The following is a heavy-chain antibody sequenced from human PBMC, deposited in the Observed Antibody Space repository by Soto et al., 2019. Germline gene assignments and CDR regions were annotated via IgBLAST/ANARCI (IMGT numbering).Heavy chain of an antibody. CDR3: ARDGYYYDSSGYYYYYYYGMDV. Sequence: QVQLVESGGGVVQPGRSLRLSCAASGFTFSSYAMHWVRQAPGKGLEWVAVISYDGSNKYYADSVKGRFTISRDNSKNXXYXQKXSLRAEDTAVYYCARDGYYYDSSGYYYYYYYGMDVWGQGTTVTVSS. CDR1: GFTFSSYA. CDR2: ISYDGSNK. D-gene: IGHD3-22*01. J-gene: IGHJ6*02. V-gene: IGHV3-30-3*01.